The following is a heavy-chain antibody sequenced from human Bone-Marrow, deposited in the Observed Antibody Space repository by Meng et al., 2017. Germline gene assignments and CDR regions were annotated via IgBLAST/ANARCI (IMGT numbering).Heavy chain of an antibody. CDR1: GFTFSDYY. D-gene: IGHD3-22*01. CDR3: ARVRASYYYDSSGYYSPGMDV. J-gene: IGHJ6*02. Sequence: GESLKISCAASGFTFSDYYMSWIRQAPGKGLEWVSYISSSGSTIYYADSVKGRFTISRDNAKNSLYLQMNSLGAEDTAVYYCARVRASYYYDSSGYYSPGMDVWGQGTTVTVSS. CDR2: ISSSGSTI. V-gene: IGHV3-11*01.